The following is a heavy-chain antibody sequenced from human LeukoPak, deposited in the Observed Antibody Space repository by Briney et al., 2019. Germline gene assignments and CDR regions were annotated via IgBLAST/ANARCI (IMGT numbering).Heavy chain of an antibody. V-gene: IGHV3-7*01. Sequence: GGSLRLSCAASGFTFSSHWMSWVRQAPGKGLEWVANIKQDGSEKYYVDSVKGRFTISRDNAKNSLYLQMNSLRAEDTAVYYCASTQLQVRGVMYYYYYMDVWGKGATVTVSS. CDR1: GFTFSSHW. CDR3: ASTQLQVRGVMYYYYYMDV. D-gene: IGHD3-10*01. CDR2: IKQDGSEK. J-gene: IGHJ6*03.